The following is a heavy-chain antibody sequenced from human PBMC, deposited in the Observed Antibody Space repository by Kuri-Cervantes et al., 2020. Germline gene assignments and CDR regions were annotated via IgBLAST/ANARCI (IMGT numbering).Heavy chain of an antibody. CDR2: ISYDGSNK. CDR3: AREYSYGFNLGY. V-gene: IGHV3-30-3*01. Sequence: GESLKISCAASGFTFSSYAMHWVRQAPGKGLEWVAVISYDGSNKYYADSVKGRFTISRDNSKNTLYLQMNSLRAEDTAVYYCAREYSYGFNLGYWGQGTLVTVSS. J-gene: IGHJ4*02. D-gene: IGHD5-18*01. CDR1: GFTFSSYA.